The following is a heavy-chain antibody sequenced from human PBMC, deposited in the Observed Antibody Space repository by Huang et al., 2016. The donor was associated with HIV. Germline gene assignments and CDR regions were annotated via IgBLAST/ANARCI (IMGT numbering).Heavy chain of an antibody. CDR3: AKADSGAAAGSLVDY. J-gene: IGHJ4*02. CDR1: GFTFSSYA. CDR2: ITGRGSCS. V-gene: IGHV3-23*01. D-gene: IGHD6-13*01. Sequence: EVQLLESGGGLVQPGGSLRLSCAASGFTFSSYAMSWVRQAPGKGLEWVSSITGRGSCSDYANSVKGRFTISRDNSKNTLYLQMNSLRAEDTAIYYCAKADSGAAAGSLVDYWGQGTLVTVSS.